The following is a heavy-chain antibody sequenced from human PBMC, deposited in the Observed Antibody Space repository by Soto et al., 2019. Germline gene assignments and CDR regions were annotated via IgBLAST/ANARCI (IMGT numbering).Heavy chain of an antibody. Sequence: QVQLQQWGAGLLKPSETLSLTCAVYGGSFSPYFWSWIRQPPGKGLEWIGEINHSGSTKYNPSLTRRATLSVDTSKHQVSLKLTSVTAADTAVYYCARLASGWQYYYFDFWGRGTPVTVSS. D-gene: IGHD6-19*01. CDR2: INHSGST. J-gene: IGHJ2*01. CDR1: GGSFSPYF. V-gene: IGHV4-34*01. CDR3: ARLASGWQYYYFDF.